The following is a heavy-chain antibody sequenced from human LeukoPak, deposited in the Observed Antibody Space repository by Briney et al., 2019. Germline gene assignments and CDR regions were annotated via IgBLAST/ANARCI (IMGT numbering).Heavy chain of an antibody. CDR2: LNPKRGGT. CDR1: GYTFTGSY. V-gene: IGHV1-2*06. J-gene: IGHJ4*02. D-gene: IGHD5-24*01. Sequence: ASLKVSCKPSGYTFTGSYMHWVRQALGQGLEWMGRLNPKRGGTNYAQNLQRRVSMTRDKSITTAYMELMRMRADDTAVYYCARVNGYSSNDYGGQGTLVTVSA. CDR3: ARVNGYSSNDY.